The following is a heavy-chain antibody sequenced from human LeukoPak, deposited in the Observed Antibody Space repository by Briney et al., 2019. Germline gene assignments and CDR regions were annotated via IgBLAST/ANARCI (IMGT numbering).Heavy chain of an antibody. CDR3: ARNYGDNNFDY. Sequence: SGTLSLTCAVSGGSISGTNWWSWVRQPPGKGLEWIGEIYHSGSTNYNPSLKSRVTISVDKSKNQFPLKLTSVTAADTAVYYCARNYGDNNFDYWGQGTLVTVSS. J-gene: IGHJ4*02. CDR1: GGSISGTNW. V-gene: IGHV4-4*02. D-gene: IGHD4-17*01. CDR2: IYHSGST.